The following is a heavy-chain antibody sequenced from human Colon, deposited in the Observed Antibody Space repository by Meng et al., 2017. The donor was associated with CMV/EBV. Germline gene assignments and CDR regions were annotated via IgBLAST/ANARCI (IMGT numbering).Heavy chain of an antibody. Sequence: GESLKISCKASGFIFSAYEMNWVRQAPGKGLEWVGVSYDAGPTDTAGSAKGRFTISRDNSKNTLFLQMNSLRPEDTAVYYCARQVRLDGRFDYWGQGTLVTVSS. CDR2: SYDAGPT. CDR1: GFIFSAYE. V-gene: IGHV3-66*02. CDR3: ARQVRLDGRFDY. D-gene: IGHD3-9*01. J-gene: IGHJ4*02.